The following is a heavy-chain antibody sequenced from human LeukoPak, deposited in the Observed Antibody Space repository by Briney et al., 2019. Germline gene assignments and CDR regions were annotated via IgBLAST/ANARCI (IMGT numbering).Heavy chain of an antibody. CDR1: GYTFTSYA. CDR3: ARTPIVVVTAIPEGYDY. V-gene: IGHV1-3*01. CDR2: INAGNGNT. D-gene: IGHD2-21*02. Sequence: ASVKVSCKASGYTFTSYAMHWVRQAPGQRLEWMGWINAGNGNTKYSQKFQGRVTIIRDTSASTAYMELSSLRSEDTAVYYCARTPIVVVTAIPEGYDYWGQGTLVTVSS. J-gene: IGHJ4*02.